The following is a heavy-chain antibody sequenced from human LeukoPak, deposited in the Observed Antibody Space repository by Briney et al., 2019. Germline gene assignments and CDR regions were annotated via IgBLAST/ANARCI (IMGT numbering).Heavy chain of an antibody. J-gene: IGHJ4*02. Sequence: PGRSLRLSCAASGFTFSSYGMHWVRQAPGKGLEWVAVISYDGSNKYYADSVKGRFTISRDNSKDTLYLQMNSLRAEDTAVYYCARERVGAKDYWGQGTLVTVSS. V-gene: IGHV3-30*03. D-gene: IGHD1-26*01. CDR1: GFTFSSYG. CDR2: ISYDGSNK. CDR3: ARERVGAKDY.